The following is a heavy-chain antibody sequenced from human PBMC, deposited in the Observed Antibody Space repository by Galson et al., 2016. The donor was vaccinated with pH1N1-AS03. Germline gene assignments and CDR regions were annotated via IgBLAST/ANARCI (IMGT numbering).Heavy chain of an antibody. J-gene: IGHJ4*02. Sequence: PALVTPTQTLTLTRSFSGFSLTSPGVCVTWVRQPPGKALEWLATIDSDDDKYYTTSLKTRLTISKDTSKNQAVLTMTNMDPVDTATYYCARVWGAAAGYFDYWGPGNLVVVSS. CDR2: IDSDDDK. CDR1: GFSLTSPGVC. CDR3: ARVWGAAAGYFDY. V-gene: IGHV2-70*20. D-gene: IGHD6-13*01.